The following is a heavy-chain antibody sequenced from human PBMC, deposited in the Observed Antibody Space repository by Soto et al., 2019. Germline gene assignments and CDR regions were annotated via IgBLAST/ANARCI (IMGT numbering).Heavy chain of an antibody. D-gene: IGHD3-9*01. V-gene: IGHV4-4*02. CDR1: GGSISSSNW. CDR2: IYHSGST. CDR3: ARGIGYYDILTGYFHYYGMDV. Sequence: PSETLSLTCAVSGGSISSSNWWSWVRQPPGKGLEWIGEIYHSGSTNYNPSLKSRVTISVDKSKNQFSLKLSSVTAADMAVYYCARGIGYYDILTGYFHYYGMDVWGQGTTVTVSS. J-gene: IGHJ6*02.